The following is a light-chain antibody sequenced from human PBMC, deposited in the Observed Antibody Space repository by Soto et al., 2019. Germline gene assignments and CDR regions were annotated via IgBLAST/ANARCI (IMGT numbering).Light chain of an antibody. CDR3: QQYGSSPET. CDR1: ESVRSGY. V-gene: IGKV3-20*01. J-gene: IGKJ3*01. Sequence: EIVLTQSPGTLSLSPAERATLSCRASESVRSGYLAWYQQKPGQAPRLLMYGASSRATGIPDRISGSGSGTDFTLTISRLEPEDFAVYYCQQYGSSPETFGPGTKVDIK. CDR2: GAS.